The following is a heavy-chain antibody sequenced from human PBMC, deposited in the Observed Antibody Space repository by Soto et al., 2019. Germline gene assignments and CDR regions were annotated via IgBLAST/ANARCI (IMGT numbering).Heavy chain of an antibody. CDR2: MFYGVST. J-gene: IGHJ3*02. CDR3: ARGAVAGIIDSFDN. Sequence: SETLSLTCTVSASSINRSGYYWGWIRQPPGKGLEWNGSMFYGVSTPYNPSLKSRVTISVDTSKSQFSLKLSSVTAEDTAVYYCARGAVAGIIDSFDNWGQGTMVAVSS. CDR1: ASSINRSGYY. D-gene: IGHD6-19*01. V-gene: IGHV4-39*01.